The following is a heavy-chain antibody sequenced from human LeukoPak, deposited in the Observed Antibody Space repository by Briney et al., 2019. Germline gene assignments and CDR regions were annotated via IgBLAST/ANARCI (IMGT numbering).Heavy chain of an antibody. CDR1: GVTFSRSW. J-gene: IGHJ4*02. CDR3: ARDHAMAVAGLIDY. V-gene: IGHV3-7*01. Sequence: PGGSLRLSCAASGVTFSRSWMTWVRQAPGKGLEWLANIKEDGSDKYYVDSVEGRFTISRDNAKNSLYLQMNSLRAEDTAVYYCARDHAMAVAGLIDYWGQGTLVTVSS. CDR2: IKEDGSDK. D-gene: IGHD6-19*01.